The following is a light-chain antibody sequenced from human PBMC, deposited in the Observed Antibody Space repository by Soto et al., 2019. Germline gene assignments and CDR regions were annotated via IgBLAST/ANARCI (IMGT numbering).Light chain of an antibody. CDR1: SRDIGNYNY. J-gene: IGLJ1*01. Sequence: QSALAQPASVSGSPGQSITISCTGTSRDIGNYNYVSWYQHHPGKAPKLMIYEVTSRPSGVSDRFSGSKSGMTASLTISGIQPEDEADYFRASYRSANTLVVFGTGTKVTV. CDR3: ASYRSANTLVV. CDR2: EVT. V-gene: IGLV2-14*01.